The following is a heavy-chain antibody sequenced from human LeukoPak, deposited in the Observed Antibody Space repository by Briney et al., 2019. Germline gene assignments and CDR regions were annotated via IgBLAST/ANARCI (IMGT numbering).Heavy chain of an antibody. CDR2: IYYSGSA. D-gene: IGHD5-18*01. Sequence: SETLSLTCTVSGGSISSYYWSWIRQPPGKGLEWIGYIYYSGSANYNPSLKSRVTILVDTSKNQFSLKLSSVTAADTAVYYCARTGGYSYGSFDYWGQGTLVTVSS. J-gene: IGHJ4*02. CDR3: ARTGGYSYGSFDY. V-gene: IGHV4-59*08. CDR1: GGSISSYY.